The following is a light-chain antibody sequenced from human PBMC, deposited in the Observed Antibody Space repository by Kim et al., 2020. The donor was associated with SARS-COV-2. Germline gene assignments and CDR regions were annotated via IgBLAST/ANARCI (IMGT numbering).Light chain of an antibody. Sequence: NFMLTKQHSVSESPGKTVTISCTRSSGSIASNYVQWYQKRPGSAPTTVIYEDNQRPSGDPDRFSGSIDSSSNSASLTISGLKTEDEADYYCQSYDSSKLVSGVGTQLTVL. J-gene: IGLJ2*01. CDR1: SGSIASNY. CDR2: EDN. V-gene: IGLV6-57*04. CDR3: QSYDSSKLV.